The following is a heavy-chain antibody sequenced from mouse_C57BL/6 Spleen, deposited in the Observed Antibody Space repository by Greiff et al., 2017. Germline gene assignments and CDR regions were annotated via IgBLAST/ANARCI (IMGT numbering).Heavy chain of an antibody. Sequence: VQLQQPGAELVRPGSSVKLSCKASGYTFTSYWMHWVKQRPIQGLEWIGNIDPSDSETHYNQKFKDKATLTVDKSPSTAYMQLSSLTSEDSAVYYCARHYYGSGEFAYWGQGTLVTVSA. CDR3: ARHYYGSGEFAY. J-gene: IGHJ3*01. V-gene: IGHV1-52*01. D-gene: IGHD1-1*01. CDR1: GYTFTSYW. CDR2: IDPSDSET.